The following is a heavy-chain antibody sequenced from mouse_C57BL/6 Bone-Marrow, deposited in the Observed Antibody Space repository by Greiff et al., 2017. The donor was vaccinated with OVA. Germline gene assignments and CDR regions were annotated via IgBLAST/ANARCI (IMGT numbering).Heavy chain of an antibody. D-gene: IGHD1-1*01. CDR1: GYTFTDYY. V-gene: IGHV1-76*01. CDR2: IYPGSGNT. CDR3: ARDYYGSSYGKAY. J-gene: IGHJ3*01. Sequence: QVHVKQSGAELVRPGASVKLSCKASGYTFTDYYINWVKQRPGQGLEWIARIYPGSGNTYYNEKFKGKATLTAEKSSSTAYMQLSSLTSEDSAVYFCARDYYGSSYGKAYWGQGTLVTVSA.